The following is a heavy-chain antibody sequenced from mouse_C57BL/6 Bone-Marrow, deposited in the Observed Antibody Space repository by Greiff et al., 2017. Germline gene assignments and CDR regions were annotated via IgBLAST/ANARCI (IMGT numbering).Heavy chain of an antibody. D-gene: IGHD2-12*01. V-gene: IGHV3-6*01. CDR1: GYSITSGYY. Sequence: EVQLVESGPGLVKPSQSLSLTCSVTGYSITSGYYWNWIRQFPGNKLEWMGYISYDGSNNYNPSLKNRISITRDTSKNQFFLKLNSVTTEDTATYYCASLRYAMDYWGQGTSVTVSS. J-gene: IGHJ4*01. CDR2: ISYDGSN. CDR3: ASLRYAMDY.